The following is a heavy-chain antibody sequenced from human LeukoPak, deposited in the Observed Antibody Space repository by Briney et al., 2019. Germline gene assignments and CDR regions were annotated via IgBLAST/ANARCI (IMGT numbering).Heavy chain of an antibody. J-gene: IGHJ3*02. Sequence: PGRSLRLSCAASGFTFSSYGMHWVRQAPGKGLEWVAVISYDGSNKYYADSVKGRFTISRDNSKNTLYLQMNSLRAEDTAVYYCAKEAAYYYDSSESNDAFDIWGQGTMVNVSS. V-gene: IGHV3-30*18. D-gene: IGHD3-22*01. CDR3: AKEAAYYYDSSESNDAFDI. CDR1: GFTFSSYG. CDR2: ISYDGSNK.